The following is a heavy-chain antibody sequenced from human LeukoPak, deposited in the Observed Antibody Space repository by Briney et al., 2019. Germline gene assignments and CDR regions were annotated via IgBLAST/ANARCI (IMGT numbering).Heavy chain of an antibody. V-gene: IGHV4-38-2*02. D-gene: IGHD1-26*01. CDR1: GFSISSGHY. Sequence: SETLSLTCTVSGFSISSGHYWGWVRQPPGAGLEWIGSVYQSGTTYYNPSLKSRFTTSVDMSKNQFSLRLRPVTAADTAVYYCAQRQGPNSGSYDYFDPWGQGTLVTVSS. J-gene: IGHJ5*02. CDR3: AQRQGPNSGSYDYFDP. CDR2: VYQSGTT.